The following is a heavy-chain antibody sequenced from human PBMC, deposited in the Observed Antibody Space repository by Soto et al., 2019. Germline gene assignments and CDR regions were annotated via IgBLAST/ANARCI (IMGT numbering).Heavy chain of an antibody. CDR3: ARDRDDYGSGNYYNRIDF. Sequence: QVQLVQSGAEVKKPGSSVKVSCKASGGIFSTYAISGLRQAPGQGLEGMGGIIPIFGTPNYAQRFQGRVTITADESPSTAYMELSRLRSEDTAVYYCARDRDDYGSGNYYNRIDFWGQGTLVTVSS. J-gene: IGHJ4*02. CDR1: GGIFSTYA. V-gene: IGHV1-69*01. CDR2: IIPIFGTP. D-gene: IGHD3-10*01.